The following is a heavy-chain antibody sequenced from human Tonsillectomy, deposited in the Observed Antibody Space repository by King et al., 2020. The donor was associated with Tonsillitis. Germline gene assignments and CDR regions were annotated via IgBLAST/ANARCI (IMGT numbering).Heavy chain of an antibody. Sequence: VQLQESGPGLVKPSQTLSLTCTVSGGSICSDGYFWSWIRQHPGKGLEWIGYIYFSGDTYYNPSLKSRVIISVDTSKNQFSLKLNSVTAAATAVYYCARGGSHYGLDVWGQGTTVIVSS. CDR2: IYFSGDT. V-gene: IGHV4-31*03. CDR3: ARGGSHYGLDV. D-gene: IGHD1-26*01. J-gene: IGHJ6*02. CDR1: GGSICSDGYF.